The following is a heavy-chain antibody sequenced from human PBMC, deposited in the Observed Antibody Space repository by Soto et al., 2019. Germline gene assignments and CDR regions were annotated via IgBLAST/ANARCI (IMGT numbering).Heavy chain of an antibody. J-gene: IGHJ6*02. CDR1: GGSMINYY. CDR3: ARGPWGYGLDA. D-gene: IGHD3-16*01. CDR2: FHHIGST. V-gene: IGHV4-59*01. Sequence: QVQLQESGPGQVRASETLSLTCTVSGGSMINYYWNWIRQSPGKGLEWIGYFHHIGSTEFNPSLKSRVTMSVDTSKNQLSLNLHSVTTADTAVYYCARGPWGYGLDAWGQGTTVTV.